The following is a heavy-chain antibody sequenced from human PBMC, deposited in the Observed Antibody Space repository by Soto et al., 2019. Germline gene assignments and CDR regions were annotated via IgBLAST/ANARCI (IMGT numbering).Heavy chain of an antibody. V-gene: IGHV1-2*04. CDR1: GYTFTSYA. Sequence: ASVKVSCKASGYTFTSYAMNWVRQAPGQGLEWMGWINPNSGGTNYAQKFQGWFTMTRDTSISTAYMELSRLRSDDTAVYYCARGYWNDVSYFDYWGQGTLVTVSS. CDR3: ARGYWNDVSYFDY. D-gene: IGHD1-1*01. J-gene: IGHJ4*02. CDR2: INPNSGGT.